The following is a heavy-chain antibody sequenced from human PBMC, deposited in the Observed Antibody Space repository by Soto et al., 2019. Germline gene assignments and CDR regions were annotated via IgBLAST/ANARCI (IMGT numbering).Heavy chain of an antibody. CDR2: IYEYGRT. V-gene: IGHV4-4*02. D-gene: IGHD6-6*01. CDR3: ARNSFSTSSYNFLDP. CDR1: GASIGDTYW. Sequence: QVQLQESGPGLAKSSGTLSLTCAVSGASIGDTYWWSWVRQPPGKGLEWIGEIYEYGRTNYNAALKSRVTISVDKSKNQFSRQLRSLTAADTAVYYCARNSFSTSSYNFLDPWGQGALVTVSS. J-gene: IGHJ5*02.